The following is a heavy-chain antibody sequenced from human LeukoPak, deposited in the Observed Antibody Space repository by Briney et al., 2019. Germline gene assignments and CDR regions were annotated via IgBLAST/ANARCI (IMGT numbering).Heavy chain of an antibody. D-gene: IGHD4-11*01. V-gene: IGHV4-4*02. CDR1: GGSISSSNW. Sequence: SETLSLTCAVSGGSISSSNWWSWVRQPPGKGLEWIGEIYHSGSTNYNPSLKSRVTISVDKSKNQFSLELSSVAAADTAVYFCARKDSNYGGFDYWGQGTLVTVSS. CDR3: ARKDSNYGGFDY. J-gene: IGHJ4*02. CDR2: IYHSGST.